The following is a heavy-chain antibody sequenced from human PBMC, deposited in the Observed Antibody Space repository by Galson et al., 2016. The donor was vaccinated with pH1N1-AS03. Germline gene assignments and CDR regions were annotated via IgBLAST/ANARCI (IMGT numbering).Heavy chain of an antibody. J-gene: IGHJ3*02. D-gene: IGHD5-12*01. Sequence: FLRLSCAASGFTFSSYGMHWVRQAPGKGLEWVALIWYDGSEKDYADFVKGRFTISRDNSENRVYLQVNRLRAEDTAAYYCVREGISTGYSFDIWGQGTMVTVSS. CDR2: IWYDGSEK. CDR1: GFTFSSYG. CDR3: VREGISTGYSFDI. V-gene: IGHV3-33*01.